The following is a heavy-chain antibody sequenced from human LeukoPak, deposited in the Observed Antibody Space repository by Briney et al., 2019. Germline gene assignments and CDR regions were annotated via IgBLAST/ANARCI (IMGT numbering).Heavy chain of an antibody. CDR1: GGSFSGYY. J-gene: IGHJ5*02. V-gene: IGHV4-34*01. Sequence: KPSETLSLTCAVYGGSFSGYYWSWIRQPPGKGLEWIGEINHSGSTNYNPSLKSRVTMSVDTSKNQFSLKLSSVTAADTAVYFCARDGGLGYYDGSTYPNWFDPWGQGTLVTVSS. CDR3: ARDGGLGYYDGSTYPNWFDP. CDR2: INHSGST. D-gene: IGHD3-22*01.